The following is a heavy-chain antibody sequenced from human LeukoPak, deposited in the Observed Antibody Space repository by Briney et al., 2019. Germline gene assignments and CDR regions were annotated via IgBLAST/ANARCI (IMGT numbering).Heavy chain of an antibody. CDR3: ARRKGDTAMVMFDY. CDR2: IYYSGRT. J-gene: IGHJ4*02. V-gene: IGHV4-59*08. D-gene: IGHD5-18*01. CDR1: GGSISSYY. Sequence: PSETLSLTCTVSGGSISSYYWSWIRQPPGQGLGWIGYIYYSGRTNYNPSLTSRVTISVDTSKNQFSLKLSSVTAADTAVYYCARRKGDTAMVMFDYWGQGTLVTVSS.